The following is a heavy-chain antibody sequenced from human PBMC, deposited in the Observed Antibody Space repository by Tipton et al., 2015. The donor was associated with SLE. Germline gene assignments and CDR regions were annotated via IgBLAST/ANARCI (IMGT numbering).Heavy chain of an antibody. V-gene: IGHV4-4*07. CDR3: ARETSSLFDY. D-gene: IGHD6-19*01. J-gene: IGHJ4*02. Sequence: TLSLTCTVSGGSISSYYWSWVRQPAGKGLEWIGCIYTSGSTNYNPSLQSPVTMSVDTSKNQFSLKLSSVTSADTAVYYCARETSSLFDYWGQGTLVTVSS. CDR1: GGSISSYY. CDR2: IYTSGST.